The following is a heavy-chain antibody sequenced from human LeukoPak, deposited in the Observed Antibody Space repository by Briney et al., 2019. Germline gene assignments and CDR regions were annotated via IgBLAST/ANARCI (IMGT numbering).Heavy chain of an antibody. CDR3: AKRTGSNSGTFDY. Sequence: PGGSLRFSGAASGFPFSSYALSWFPKAPGKGLEGVSAISGSGGSTYYADSVKGRFTISRDNSKNTLYLQMNSLRAEDTAVYYCAKRTGSNSGTFDYWGQGTLVTVSS. V-gene: IGHV3-23*01. CDR1: GFPFSSYA. D-gene: IGHD1-26*01. CDR2: ISGSGGST. J-gene: IGHJ4*02.